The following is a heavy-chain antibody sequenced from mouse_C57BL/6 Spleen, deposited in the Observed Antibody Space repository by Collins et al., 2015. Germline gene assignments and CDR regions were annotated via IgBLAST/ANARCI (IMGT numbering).Heavy chain of an antibody. CDR2: IDPENGDT. CDR3: TSYYV. V-gene: IGHV14-4*01. CDR1: GFNIKDDY. Sequence: EVQLLQSGAELVRPGASVKLSCTPSGFNIKDDYMHWVNQRPEQGLEWIGWIDPENGDTEYASKFRGKATITTDTSSNTAYLQLSSLTSEDTAVYYCTSYYVWGTGTTVTVSS. J-gene: IGHJ1*03. D-gene: IGHD1-1*01.